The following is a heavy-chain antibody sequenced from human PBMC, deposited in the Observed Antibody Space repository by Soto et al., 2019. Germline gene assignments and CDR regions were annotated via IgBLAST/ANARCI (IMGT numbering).Heavy chain of an antibody. Sequence: EVEVVESGGGLVQPGGSLRLSCVASGFTFTNYWMTWVRQAPGKGLEWVANINQDGSERTHVDSVKGRFTVSRDNAKNSLYLEMNRLRAEDTAVYYRARGDIVVVVAAGGMDVWGQGTTVTVSS. V-gene: IGHV3-7*01. CDR3: ARGDIVVVVAAGGMDV. D-gene: IGHD2-15*01. J-gene: IGHJ6*02. CDR1: GFTFTNYW. CDR2: INQDGSER.